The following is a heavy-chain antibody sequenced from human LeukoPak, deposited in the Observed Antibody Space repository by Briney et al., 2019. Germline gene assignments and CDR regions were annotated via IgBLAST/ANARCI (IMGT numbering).Heavy chain of an antibody. V-gene: IGHV3-64*01. CDR2: ISSNGGST. J-gene: IGHJ4*02. CDR3: ARGRDLIDY. Sequence: GGSLRFSCAASGFTFSSYAMHWVRQAPGKGLEYVSAISSNGGSTYYANSVKGRFTISRDNSKNTLYLQMGSLRAEDMAVYYCARGRDLIDYWGQGTLVTVSS. CDR1: GFTFSSYA.